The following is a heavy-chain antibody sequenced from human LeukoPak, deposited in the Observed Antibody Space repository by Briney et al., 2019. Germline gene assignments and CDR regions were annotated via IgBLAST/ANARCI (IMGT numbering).Heavy chain of an antibody. V-gene: IGHV1-46*01. Sequence: ASVKVSCKASGYTFTSYYMHWVRQAPGQGLEWMGIINPSGGSTSYAQKFQGRVTTTRDTSTSTVYMELSSLRSEDTAVYYCARERTVGATHLVFDYWGQGTLVTVSS. CDR3: ARERTVGATHLVFDY. D-gene: IGHD1-26*01. CDR2: INPSGGST. CDR1: GYTFTSYY. J-gene: IGHJ4*02.